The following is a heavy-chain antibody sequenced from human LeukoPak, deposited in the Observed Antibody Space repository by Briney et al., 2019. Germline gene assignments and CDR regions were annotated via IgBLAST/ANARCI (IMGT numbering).Heavy chain of an antibody. V-gene: IGHV4-61*08. Sequence: SETLSLTCTVSGGSISSGGYYWSWIRQPPGKGLEWIGYIYYSGSTNYNPSLKSRVTISVDTSKNQFSLKLSSVTAADTAVYYCARGSSGLAEYFDYWGQGTLVTVSS. J-gene: IGHJ4*02. D-gene: IGHD3-22*01. CDR1: GGSISSGGYY. CDR2: IYYSGST. CDR3: ARGSSGLAEYFDY.